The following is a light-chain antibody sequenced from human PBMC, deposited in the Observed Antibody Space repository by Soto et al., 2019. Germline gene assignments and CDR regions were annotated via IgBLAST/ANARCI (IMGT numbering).Light chain of an antibody. CDR2: RNN. V-gene: IGLV1-47*01. J-gene: IGLJ7*01. CDR3: AVWDDSLSGSAV. CDR1: SSNIGSNY. Sequence: QSVLTQPPSASGTPGQRVTISCSGSSSNIGSNYVYWYQQLPGTAPKLLIYRNNQRPSGVPDRFSGSKSDTSASLAISGLRSEDEADYYCAVWDDSLSGSAVFGGGTQLTVL.